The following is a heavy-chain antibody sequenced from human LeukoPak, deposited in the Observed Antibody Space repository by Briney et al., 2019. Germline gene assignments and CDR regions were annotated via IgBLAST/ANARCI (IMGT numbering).Heavy chain of an antibody. Sequence: AASVKVSCKAFGYTFTSYGISWVRQAPGQGLEWMGWISAYNGNTNYAQKLQGGVTMTTDTSTSTAYMELRSLRSDDTAVYYCASSERDNYDFWSGYYIRYVDYWGQGTLVTVSS. D-gene: IGHD3-3*01. J-gene: IGHJ4*02. CDR2: ISAYNGNT. CDR3: ASSERDNYDFWSGYYIRYVDY. CDR1: GYTFTSYG. V-gene: IGHV1-18*01.